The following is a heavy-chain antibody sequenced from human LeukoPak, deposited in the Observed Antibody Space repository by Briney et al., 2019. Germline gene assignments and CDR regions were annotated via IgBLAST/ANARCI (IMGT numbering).Heavy chain of an antibody. V-gene: IGHV3-74*01. D-gene: IGHD3-9*01. CDR3: ARGPNSDWSGLDF. Sequence: GGSLRLSCTASGFSFSGHWMHWARQLPGKGLVWVSRISPTGSTTSYADSVKGRFTVSRDNAKNTLYLQVNNLRAEDTAVYYCARGPNSDWSGLDFWGQGTLLTVSS. CDR2: ISPTGSTT. CDR1: GFSFSGHW. J-gene: IGHJ4*02.